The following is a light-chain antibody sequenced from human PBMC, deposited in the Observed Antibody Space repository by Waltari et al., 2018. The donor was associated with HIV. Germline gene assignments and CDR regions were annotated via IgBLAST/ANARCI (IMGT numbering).Light chain of an antibody. J-gene: IGLJ2*01. CDR3: SSYAGINPVI. CDR1: TSDVVRSDY. Sequence: QSPLPQPPSPSGSLGQSVPFSCPGSTSDVVRSDYVPWYQQHPGKAPKLLIFAVNKRPSGVPDRFSGSKSGNTASLTVSGLQAEDEAEYSCSSYAGINPVIFGGGTTLTVL. V-gene: IGLV2-8*01. CDR2: AVN.